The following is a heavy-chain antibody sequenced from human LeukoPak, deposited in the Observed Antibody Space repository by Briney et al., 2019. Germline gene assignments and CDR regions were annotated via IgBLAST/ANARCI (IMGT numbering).Heavy chain of an antibody. Sequence: GESLKISCRGSGYSFTTYRIGWVRQMPGKGLEWMGIIYPGDSDTRYTPSFQGQVTLSADKSINTAYLQWSSLQASDTAMYYCARRQGCSSTSCPPDYWGQGTLVTVSP. CDR2: IYPGDSDT. V-gene: IGHV5-51*01. CDR3: ARRQGCSSTSCPPDY. J-gene: IGHJ4*02. CDR1: GYSFTTYR. D-gene: IGHD2-2*01.